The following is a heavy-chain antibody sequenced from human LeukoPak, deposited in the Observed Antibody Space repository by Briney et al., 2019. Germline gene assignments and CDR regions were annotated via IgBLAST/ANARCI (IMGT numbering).Heavy chain of an antibody. CDR2: IYSGGST. CDR1: GFTVSANY. Sequence: GGSLRLSCAASGFTVSANYMSWVRQTPGKGLEWVSVIYSGGSTYYADSVKGRFTISRDNSKNTVYLQMNSLRADDTAVYYCAGHSSSWYGGSYYYYGMDVWGQGTTVTVSS. J-gene: IGHJ6*02. D-gene: IGHD6-13*01. CDR3: AGHSSSWYGGSYYYYGMDV. V-gene: IGHV3-66*01.